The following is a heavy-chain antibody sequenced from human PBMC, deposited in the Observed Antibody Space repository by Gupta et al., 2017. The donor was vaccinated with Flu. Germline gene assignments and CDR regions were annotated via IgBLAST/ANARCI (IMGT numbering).Heavy chain of an antibody. V-gene: IGHV4-59*01. CDR1: GGSISSYY. CDR2: IYYSGST. CDR3: ARSGGGSGSYYIYYYYGMDV. J-gene: IGHJ6*02. D-gene: IGHD3-10*01. Sequence: QVQLQESGPGLVKPSETLSLTCTVSGGSISSYYWSWIRQPPGKGLEWIGYIYYSGSTNYNPSLKSRVTISVDTSKNQFSLKLSSVNAADTAVYYCARSGGGSGSYYIYYYYGMDVWGQGTTVTVSS.